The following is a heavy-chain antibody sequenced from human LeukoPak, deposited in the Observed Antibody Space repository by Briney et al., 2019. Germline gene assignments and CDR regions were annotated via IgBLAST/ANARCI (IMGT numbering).Heavy chain of an antibody. CDR1: GFAFSSYW. CDR2: IRQDGSEK. CDR3: ARAAPHYYDSSGLDAFDI. J-gene: IGHJ3*02. D-gene: IGHD3-22*01. Sequence: GGSLRLSCAASGFAFSSYWMGWVRQAPGKGLEWVANIRQDGSEKYYVDAVKGRFTISRDNAKNSLYLQMNSLRAEDTAVYYCARAAPHYYDSSGLDAFDIWGQGTMVTVSS. V-gene: IGHV3-7*01.